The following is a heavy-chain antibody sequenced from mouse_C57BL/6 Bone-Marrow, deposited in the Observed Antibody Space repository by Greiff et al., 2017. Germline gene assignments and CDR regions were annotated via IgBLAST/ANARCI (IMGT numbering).Heavy chain of an antibody. D-gene: IGHD1-1*01. Sequence: VQLQQSGAELARPGASVKLSCKASGYTFTSYGISWVKQRTGQGLEWIGEIYPRSGNTYYNEKFKGKATLTADKSSSTAYMELRSLTSEDSAVYFCARDDYYGSSYRCDYWGQGTTLTVSS. V-gene: IGHV1-81*01. CDR3: ARDDYYGSSYRCDY. CDR2: IYPRSGNT. CDR1: GYTFTSYG. J-gene: IGHJ2*01.